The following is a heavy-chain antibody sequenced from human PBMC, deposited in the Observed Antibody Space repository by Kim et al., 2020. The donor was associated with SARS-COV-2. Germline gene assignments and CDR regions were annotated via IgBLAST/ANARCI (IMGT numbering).Heavy chain of an antibody. V-gene: IGHV3-74*01. J-gene: IGHJ4*02. D-gene: IGHD2-15*01. CDR2: T. Sequence: TSSADPVKGRFTISSNNAKNTLYLQMNSLRAEDTAVYYCVRLVVAAPFDFWGQGTLVTVSS. CDR3: VRLVVAAPFDF.